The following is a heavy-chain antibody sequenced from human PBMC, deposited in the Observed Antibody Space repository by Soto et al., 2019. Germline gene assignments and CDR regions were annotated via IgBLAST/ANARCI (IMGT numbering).Heavy chain of an antibody. V-gene: IGHV4-30-4*01. J-gene: IGHJ5*02. CDR1: GGSISSGDYY. D-gene: IGHD2-2*01. CDR2: IYYSGST. CDR3: AREGCSSTSCYANWFDP. Sequence: TSETLSLTCTVSGGSISSGDYYWSWIRQPPGKGLEWIGYIYYSGSTYYNPSLKSRVTISVDTSKNQFSLKLSSVTAADTAVYYCAREGCSSTSCYANWFDPWGQGTLVTVSS.